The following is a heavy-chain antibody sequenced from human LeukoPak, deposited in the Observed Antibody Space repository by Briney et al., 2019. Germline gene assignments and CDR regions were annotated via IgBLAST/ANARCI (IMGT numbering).Heavy chain of an antibody. CDR1: SYTLTNYG. CDR3: ARDQDPGAFDI. Sequence: AASVKVSCKASSYTLTNYGISWVRQAPGQGLEWMGWISAYNGNTNYAQNLQGRVTMTTDTSTNTAYMELRSLRSDDTAVYYCARDQDPGAFDIWGQGTVVTVSS. V-gene: IGHV1-18*01. J-gene: IGHJ3*02. CDR2: ISAYNGNT.